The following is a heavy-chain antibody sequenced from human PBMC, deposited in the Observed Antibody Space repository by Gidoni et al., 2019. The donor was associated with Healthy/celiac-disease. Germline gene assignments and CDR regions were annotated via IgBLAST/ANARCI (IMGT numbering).Heavy chain of an antibody. D-gene: IGHD2-15*01. V-gene: IGHV1-3*01. CDR3: ARVAFTDNWYFDL. CDR2: INAGNGNT. J-gene: IGHJ2*01. CDR1: GYTFTSYA. Sequence: QVQLVQSGAEVKKPGASVKVSCKASGYTFTSYAMHWVRQAPGQRLEWLGWINAGNGNTKYSQKFQGRVTITRDTSARTAYMELSSLRSEDTAVYYCARVAFTDNWYFDLWGRGTLVTVSS.